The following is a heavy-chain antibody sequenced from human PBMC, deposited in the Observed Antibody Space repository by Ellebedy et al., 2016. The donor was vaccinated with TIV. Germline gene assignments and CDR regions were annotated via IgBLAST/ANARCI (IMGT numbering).Heavy chain of an antibody. CDR3: ATDPSWCYSCADV. Sequence: SQTLSLTCAISGDSVSNKYATWTWIRQSPSRGLGWLGRAYYRSTWLYDYAVSGKGRITINPDTSNNQLSLHLNSVTPEDTAVYYCATDPSWCYSCADVWGQGTTVTVSS. CDR1: GDSVSNKYAT. V-gene: IGHV6-1*01. J-gene: IGHJ6*02. D-gene: IGHD4/OR15-4a*01. CDR2: AYYRSTWLY.